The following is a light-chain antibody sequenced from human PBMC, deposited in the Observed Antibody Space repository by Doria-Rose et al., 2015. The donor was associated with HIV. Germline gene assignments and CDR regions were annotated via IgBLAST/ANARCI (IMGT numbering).Light chain of an antibody. Sequence: EIVMTQSPESLGMSLGERATLNCKSNQSLLYTSKNYLAWYQQKPGQPPNLLIYWASTRQSGVPARFSASGSGTDGTLTISSLEADDVAVYYCQQYYDTPSFGPGTTVDIK. CDR3: QQYYDTPS. CDR1: QSLLYTSKNY. CDR2: WAS. V-gene: IGKV4-1*01. J-gene: IGKJ3*01.